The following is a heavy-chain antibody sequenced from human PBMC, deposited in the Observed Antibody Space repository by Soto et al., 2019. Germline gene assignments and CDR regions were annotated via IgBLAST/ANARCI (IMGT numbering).Heavy chain of an antibody. CDR3: AKSYASGNYYLPFDY. D-gene: IGHD3-10*01. Sequence: GGSLRLSCAASGFTFYNFAMSWVRQAPENGLEWVSTTTRTDKSYYADSVKGRLTISRDNSKNSLYLQINSLRAEDTAVYYCAKSYASGNYYLPFDYWGQGILVTISS. V-gene: IGHV3-23*01. CDR1: GFTFYNFA. J-gene: IGHJ4*02. CDR2: TTRTDKS.